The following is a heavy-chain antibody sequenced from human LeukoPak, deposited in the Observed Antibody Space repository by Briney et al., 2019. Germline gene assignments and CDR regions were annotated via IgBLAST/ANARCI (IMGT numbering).Heavy chain of an antibody. CDR2: ISGSGGST. Sequence: GGSLRLSCAASGFTFSDYWMHWVRQAPGEGLVWVSAISGSGGSTYYADSVKGRFTISRDNSKNTLYLQMNSLRAEDTAVYYCAKDRDTDFDYWGQGTLVTVSS. CDR1: GFTFSDYW. CDR3: AKDRDTDFDY. V-gene: IGHV3-23*01. J-gene: IGHJ4*02.